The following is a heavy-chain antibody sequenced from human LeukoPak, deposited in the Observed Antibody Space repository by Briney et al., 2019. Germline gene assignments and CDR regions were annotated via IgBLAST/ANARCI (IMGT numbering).Heavy chain of an antibody. Sequence: GGSLRLSCAASGFTFSSYGMHWVRQAPGKGLEWVAFIRYDGSNKYYADSVKGRFTISRDNSKNTLYLQMNSLRAEDTTVYYCAKDGGGYYPSYYYYMDVWGKGTTVTISS. D-gene: IGHD3-22*01. J-gene: IGHJ6*03. CDR3: AKDGGGYYPSYYYYMDV. V-gene: IGHV3-30*02. CDR2: IRYDGSNK. CDR1: GFTFSSYG.